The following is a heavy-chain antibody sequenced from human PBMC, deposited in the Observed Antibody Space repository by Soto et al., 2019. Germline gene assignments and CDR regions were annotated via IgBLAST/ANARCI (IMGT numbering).Heavy chain of an antibody. J-gene: IGHJ4*02. CDR3: AKDEVLTQWLVPFDY. CDR1: GFTFSSYA. Sequence: GGALRLSCAASGFTFSSYAMSWVRQAPGKGLEWVSAISGSGGSTYYADSVKGRFTISRDNSKNTLYLQMNSLRAEDTAVYYCAKDEVLTQWLVPFDYWGQGTLVTVSS. CDR2: ISGSGGST. D-gene: IGHD6-19*01. V-gene: IGHV3-23*01.